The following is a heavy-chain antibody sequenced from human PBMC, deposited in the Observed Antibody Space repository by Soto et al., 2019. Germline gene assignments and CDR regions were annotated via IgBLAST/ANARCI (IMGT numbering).Heavy chain of an antibody. D-gene: IGHD3-9*01. CDR1: GGSISSYY. CDR3: ARALILTGYYIHDAFDI. Sequence: SETLSLTCTFSGGSISSYYWSLIRQPPGKGLEWIGYIYYSGSTNYNPSLKSRVTISVDTSKNQFSLKLSSVIAADTAVYYCARALILTGYYIHDAFDIWGQGTMVTVSS. J-gene: IGHJ3*02. CDR2: IYYSGST. V-gene: IGHV4-59*01.